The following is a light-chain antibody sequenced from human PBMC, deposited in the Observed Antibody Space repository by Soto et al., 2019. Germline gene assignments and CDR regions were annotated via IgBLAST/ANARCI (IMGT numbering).Light chain of an antibody. CDR1: QTIATY. V-gene: IGKV1-39*01. Sequence: DIQMTQSPSSLSASVGDRVTINCRASQTIATYLNWFQHKSGRAPKLLIYTSSSVNSGVSSKFRGSGSGTDFTLTINDVQPEDSATYYCQQSYSSLVTFGAGTKVDIK. CDR2: TSS. J-gene: IGKJ4*01. CDR3: QQSYSSLVT.